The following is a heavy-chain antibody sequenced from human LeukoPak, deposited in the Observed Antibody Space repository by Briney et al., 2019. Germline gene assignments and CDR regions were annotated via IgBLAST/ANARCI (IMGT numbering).Heavy chain of an antibody. V-gene: IGHV3-48*03. J-gene: IGHJ4*02. CDR1: GFTFSTSE. Sequence: GGSLRLSCIDSGFTFSTSELNWVRQAPGTGLEWLAFINSRNTIYYADSVRGRFTISRDNAKNPLYLQMNSLTVEDTAVYYCAKRASGSGTSLYYFDYWGQGTLVTVSS. CDR2: INSRNTI. CDR3: AKRASGSGTSLYYFDY. D-gene: IGHD3-10*01.